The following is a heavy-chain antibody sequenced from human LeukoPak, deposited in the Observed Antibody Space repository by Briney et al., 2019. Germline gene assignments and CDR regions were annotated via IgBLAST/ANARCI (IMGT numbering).Heavy chain of an antibody. V-gene: IGHV4-39*07. D-gene: IGHD3-9*01. CDR2: IYYSGST. J-gene: IGHJ4*02. Sequence: SETLSLTCTVSGGSISSSSYYWGWIRQPPGKGLEWIGSIYYSGSTYYNPSLKSRVTISVDTSKNRFSLRLSSVTAADTAVYYCAREAGYYDILTGYLDYWGQGTLVTVSS. CDR3: AREAGYYDILTGYLDY. CDR1: GGSISSSSYY.